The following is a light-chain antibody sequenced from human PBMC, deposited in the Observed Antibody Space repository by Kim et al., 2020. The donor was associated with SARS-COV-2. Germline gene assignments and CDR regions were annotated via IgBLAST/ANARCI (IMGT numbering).Light chain of an antibody. CDR2: DAI. Sequence: SCHPGNNAPPTYRASLGVNTYLPGYQQKPGKAPRILIYDAINRATGIPERFSGRGSERDYTLTISGIEPEDSAVYYCQQRSNWLTLGGGTKVEIK. J-gene: IGKJ4*01. CDR3: QQRSNWLT. V-gene: IGKV3-11*02. CDR1: LGVNTY.